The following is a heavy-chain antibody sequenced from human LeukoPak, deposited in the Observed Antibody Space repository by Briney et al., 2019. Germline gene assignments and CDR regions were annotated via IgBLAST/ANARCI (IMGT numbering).Heavy chain of an antibody. V-gene: IGHV4-59*08. CDR1: GGSISPYY. CDR2: IYYSGSGGT. CDR3: ARQAVYEGGGWSFDY. D-gene: IGHD6-19*01. Sequence: ASETLSLTSSASGGSISPYYWSWIRQPPGKGLEWIGYIYYSGSGGTNHNPSLKSRVTISVDTSKNQFSLNLSSVTAADTAVYYCARQAVYEGGGWSFDYWGQGTLVTVSS. J-gene: IGHJ4*02.